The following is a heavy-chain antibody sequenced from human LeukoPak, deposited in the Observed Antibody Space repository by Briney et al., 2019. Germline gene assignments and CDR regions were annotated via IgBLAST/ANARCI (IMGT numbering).Heavy chain of an antibody. CDR3: ARGERNYYGSGSYHLLLDY. CDR2: INHSGST. Sequence: SETLSLTCAVYGGSFSGYYWSWIRQPPGKGLEWIGEINHSGSTNYNPSLKSRVTISVDTSKNQFSLKLSSETAADTAVYYCARGERNYYGSGSYHLLLDYWGQGTLVTVSS. D-gene: IGHD3-10*01. V-gene: IGHV4-34*01. J-gene: IGHJ4*02. CDR1: GGSFSGYY.